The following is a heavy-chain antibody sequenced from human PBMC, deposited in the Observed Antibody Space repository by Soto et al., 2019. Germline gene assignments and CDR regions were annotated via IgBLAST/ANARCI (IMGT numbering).Heavy chain of an antibody. CDR3: ARVKSYDILTGYSAWFDP. V-gene: IGHV1-8*01. CDR1: GYTFTSYD. CDR2: MNPNSGNT. Sequence: QVQLVQSGAEVKKPGASVKVSCKASGYTFTSYDINWVRQATGQGLEWMGWMNPNSGNTGYAQNFQGRVTMTRNTCISTAYMELSSLRSEDTAVYYCARVKSYDILTGYSAWFDPWGQGTLVTVSS. D-gene: IGHD3-9*01. J-gene: IGHJ5*02.